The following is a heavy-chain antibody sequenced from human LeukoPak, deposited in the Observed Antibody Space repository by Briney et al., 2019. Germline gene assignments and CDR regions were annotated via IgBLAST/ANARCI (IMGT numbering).Heavy chain of an antibody. J-gene: IGHJ4*02. D-gene: IGHD6-19*01. CDR2: ISGSGGST. CDR1: GFTFSSYA. V-gene: IGHV3-23*01. CDR3: ARWGYSSGSQF. Sequence: PGGSLRLSCAASGFTFSSYAMSWVRQAPGKGLEWVSAISGSGGSTYYADSVKGRFTISRDNSKNTLYLQMSSLKASDTAMYYCARWGYSSGSQFWGQGTLVTVSS.